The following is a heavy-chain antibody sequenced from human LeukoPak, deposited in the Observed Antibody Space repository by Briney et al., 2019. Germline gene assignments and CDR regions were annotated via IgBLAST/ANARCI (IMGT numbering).Heavy chain of an antibody. CDR2: IRYDGSNK. Sequence: PGGSLRLSCAASGFTFSNYGMHWVRQAPGKGLEWVAFIRYDGSNKYYADSVKGRFTISRDNSKNTLYLQMNSLRAEDTAVYYCAKDSNWNYERFDYWGQGILVTVSS. CDR1: GFTFSNYG. CDR3: AKDSNWNYERFDY. D-gene: IGHD1-7*01. J-gene: IGHJ4*02. V-gene: IGHV3-30*02.